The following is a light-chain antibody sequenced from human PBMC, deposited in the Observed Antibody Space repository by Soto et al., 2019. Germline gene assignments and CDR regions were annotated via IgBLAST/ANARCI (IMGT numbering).Light chain of an antibody. Sequence: VLTQSPGTLSVSPGERATLSCRARQSVGNTWLAWYHQKVGQAPRLLLYGASTRATGIPDRFSGSGSGTNFTLTITRLEPEDFAVYYCSHYCTSVPYTFGQGTQLDIK. CDR1: QSVGNTW. J-gene: IGKJ2*01. CDR2: GAS. V-gene: IGKV3-20*01. CDR3: SHYCTSVPYT.